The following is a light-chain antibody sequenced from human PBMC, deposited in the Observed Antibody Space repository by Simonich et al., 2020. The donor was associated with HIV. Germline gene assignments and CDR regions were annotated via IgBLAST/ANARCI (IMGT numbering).Light chain of an antibody. CDR1: RNILYNSNNKNY. V-gene: IGKV4-1*01. CDR3: QQSYSTPLT. Sequence: DIVMTQSPDSLAVSLGERATINCKSSRNILYNSNNKNYLAWYQQKPGQPPNLLIYWASTRESGVPDRFSASGSGTDFTLTISSLQAEDVAVYYCQQSYSTPLTFGGGTKVEIK. CDR2: WAS. J-gene: IGKJ4*01.